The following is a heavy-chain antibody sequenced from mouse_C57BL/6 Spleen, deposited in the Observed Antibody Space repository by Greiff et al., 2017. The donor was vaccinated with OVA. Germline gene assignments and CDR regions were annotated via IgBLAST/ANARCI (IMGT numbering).Heavy chain of an antibody. V-gene: IGHV3-6*01. CDR1: GYSITSGYY. J-gene: IGHJ2*01. CDR2: ISYDGSN. Sequence: EVQRVESGPGLVKPSQSLSLTCSVTGYSITSGYYWNWIRQFPGNKLEWMGYISYDGSNNYNPSLKNRISITRDTSKNQFFLKLNSVTTEDTATYYCAREDPNYFDYWGQGTTLTVSS. CDR3: AREDPNYFDY.